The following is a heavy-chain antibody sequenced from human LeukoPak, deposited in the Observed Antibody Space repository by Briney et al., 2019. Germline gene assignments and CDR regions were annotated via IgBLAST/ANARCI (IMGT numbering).Heavy chain of an antibody. CDR3: ARQWGPRYYYDSSGYWFDP. D-gene: IGHD3-22*01. CDR1: GGSFSGYY. J-gene: IGHJ5*02. Sequence: NPSETLSLTCAVHGGSFSGYYWSWIRQPPGKGLGWIGEINHSGSTNYNPSLKSRVTISVDTSKNQFSLKLSSVTAADTAVYYCARQWGPRYYYDSSGYWFDPWGQGTLVTVSS. CDR2: INHSGST. V-gene: IGHV4-34*01.